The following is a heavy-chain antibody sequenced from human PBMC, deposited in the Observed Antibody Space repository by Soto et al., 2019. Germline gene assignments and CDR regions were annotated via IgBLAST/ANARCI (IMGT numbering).Heavy chain of an antibody. V-gene: IGHV4-34*01. CDR2: INHSGST. J-gene: IGHJ4*02. CDR1: GGSFSGYY. D-gene: IGHD6-13*01. CDR3: ARGGAAAKYFDY. Sequence: QVQLQQWGAGLLKPSETLSLTCAVYGGSFSGYYWSWIRQPPGKGLEWIGEINHSGSTNYNPSLKSRVTISVDTSKNQFSLKLSSVTAADTAVYYFARGGAAAKYFDYWGQGTLVTVSS.